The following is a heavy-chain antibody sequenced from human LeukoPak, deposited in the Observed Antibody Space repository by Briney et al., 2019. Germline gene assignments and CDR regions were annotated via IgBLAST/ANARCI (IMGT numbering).Heavy chain of an antibody. J-gene: IGHJ4*02. CDR3: ARDGEYYYDSIGPGYFDY. CDR2: ISYDGSNK. D-gene: IGHD3-22*01. CDR1: GFTFSSYA. V-gene: IGHV3-30-3*01. Sequence: QPGRSLRLSCAASGFTFSSYAMHWVRQAPGKGLEWVAVISYDGSNKYYADSVKGRSTISRDNSKNTLYLQMNSLRAEDTAVYYCARDGEYYYDSIGPGYFDYWGQGTLVTVSS.